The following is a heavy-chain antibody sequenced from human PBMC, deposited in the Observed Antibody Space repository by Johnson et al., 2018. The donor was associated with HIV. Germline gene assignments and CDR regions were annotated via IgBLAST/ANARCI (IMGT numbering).Heavy chain of an antibody. J-gene: IGHJ3*02. CDR1: GFSFSTYA. V-gene: IGHV3-7*03. Sequence: VQLVESGGGVVQPGRSLRLSCAASGFSFSTYAMHWVRQAPGKGLEWVANIKQDGSEKYYVDSVKGRFTISRDNAKDSLLLQMNSMRAEDAAVDYCAGDEGGSYEADAFDSWGQGTMVTVSS. CDR3: AGDEGGSYEADAFDS. CDR2: IKQDGSEK. D-gene: IGHD1-26*01.